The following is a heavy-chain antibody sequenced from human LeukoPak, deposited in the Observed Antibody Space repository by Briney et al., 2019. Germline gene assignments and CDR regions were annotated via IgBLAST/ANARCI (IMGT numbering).Heavy chain of an antibody. J-gene: IGHJ6*04. D-gene: IGHD2-2*01. Sequence: SETLSLTCAVYGGSFSDYYWNWIRQPPGKGLEWIGEINHSGTTNYNPSLKSRVTISVDTSKNQFSLRLSAVTAADTAVYHCARGLRLPSRSAPAVPHVWAKGTTATVSA. CDR2: INHSGTT. CDR1: GGSFSDYY. V-gene: IGHV4-34*01. CDR3: ARGLRLPSRSAPAVPHV.